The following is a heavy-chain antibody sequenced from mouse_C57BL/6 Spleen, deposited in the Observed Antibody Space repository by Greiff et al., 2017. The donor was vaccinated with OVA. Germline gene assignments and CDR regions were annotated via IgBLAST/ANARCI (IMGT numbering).Heavy chain of an antibody. CDR1: GFTFNTYA. V-gene: IGHV10-3*01. CDR2: IRRKSSNYAT. CDR3: VREHNWDEGGFDY. J-gene: IGHJ2*01. Sequence: EVKLVESGGGLVQPKGSLKLSCAASGFTFNTYAMHWVRQAPGKGLEWVARIRRKSSNYATYYAVSVKDRFTISRDDSQSMLYLKMNNLKAEDTAMYYCVREHNWDEGGFDYWGQGTTLTVSS. D-gene: IGHD4-1*01.